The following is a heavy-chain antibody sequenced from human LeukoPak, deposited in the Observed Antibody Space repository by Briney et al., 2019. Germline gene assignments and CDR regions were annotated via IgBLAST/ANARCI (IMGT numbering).Heavy chain of an antibody. J-gene: IGHJ4*02. CDR3: ARAASDYDFVY. V-gene: IGHV4-31*03. Sequence: SQTLSLTCTVSGGSISSGDYYWSWTRQRPGKGLEWIGYIYYSGSTYYNPSLRSRVSISVDTSKNQFSLKLSSVTAADTAVYYCARAASDYDFVYWGQGTLVTVSS. CDR1: GGSISSGDYY. D-gene: IGHD5-12*01. CDR2: IYYSGST.